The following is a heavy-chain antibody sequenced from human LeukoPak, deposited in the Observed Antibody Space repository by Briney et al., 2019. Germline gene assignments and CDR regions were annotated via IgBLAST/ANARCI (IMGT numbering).Heavy chain of an antibody. V-gene: IGHV3-23*01. CDR2: ISGSGDSV. CDR3: AKDRPTIFGVVISRYFDY. Sequence: GGSLRLSCAASGFTFTNYEMSWVRQAPGKGLEWLSSISGSGDSVFYADSVKGRFTISRDNSKNTLYLQMNSLRAEDTDVYYCAKDRPTIFGVVISRYFDYWGQGTLVTVSS. J-gene: IGHJ4*02. D-gene: IGHD3-3*01. CDR1: GFTFTNYE.